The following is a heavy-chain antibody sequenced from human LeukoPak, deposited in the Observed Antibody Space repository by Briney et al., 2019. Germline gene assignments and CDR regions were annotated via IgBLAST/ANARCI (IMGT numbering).Heavy chain of an antibody. Sequence: SETLSLTCTVSGGSISSYYWSWIRQPAGKGLERIGRIYTSGSTNYNPSLKSRVTISVDKSKNQFSLKLSSVTAADTAVYYCAREETTWSVWFDYWGQGTLVTVSS. J-gene: IGHJ4*02. CDR1: GGSISSYY. V-gene: IGHV4-4*07. D-gene: IGHD3-16*01. CDR2: IYTSGST. CDR3: AREETTWSVWFDY.